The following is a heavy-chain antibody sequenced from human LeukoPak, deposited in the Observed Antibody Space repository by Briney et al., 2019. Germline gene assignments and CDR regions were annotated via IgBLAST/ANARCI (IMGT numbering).Heavy chain of an antibody. CDR2: ISGSGGST. Sequence: GGSLRLSCAASGFTFSSYAMSWVRQAPGKGLEWVSAISGSGGSTYYADSVKGRFTISRDNSKNTLYLQMNSLRAEDTAVYYCAKVEYYYDSSGYSQDYWGQGTLVTVSS. CDR3: AKVEYYYDSSGYSQDY. J-gene: IGHJ4*02. CDR1: GFTFSSYA. V-gene: IGHV3-23*01. D-gene: IGHD3-22*01.